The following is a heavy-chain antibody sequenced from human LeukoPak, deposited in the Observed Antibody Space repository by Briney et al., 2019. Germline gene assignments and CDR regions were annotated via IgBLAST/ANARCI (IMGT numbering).Heavy chain of an antibody. CDR3: ARENPSRAFDI. CDR1: GGSFSGYY. Sequence: KASETLSLTCAVYGGSFSGYYWSWIRQPPGKGLEWIGEINHSGSTNYNPSLKSRVTISVDTSKNQFSLKLSSVTAADTAVYYCARENPSRAFDIWGQGTMVTVSS. V-gene: IGHV4-34*01. D-gene: IGHD1-14*01. J-gene: IGHJ3*02. CDR2: INHSGST.